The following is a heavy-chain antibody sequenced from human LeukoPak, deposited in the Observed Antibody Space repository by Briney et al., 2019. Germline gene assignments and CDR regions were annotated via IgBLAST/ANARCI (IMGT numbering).Heavy chain of an antibody. D-gene: IGHD3-10*01. CDR1: GFTFSDYY. V-gene: IGHV3-11*01. CDR3: ARAEVRGVIGY. Sequence: KPGGSLRLSCAASGFTFSDYYMSWIRQAPGKGPQWLAYSSTSGSITYYADSVKGRFTISRDNAKNSLYLQMNSLRAEDTAVYYCARAEVRGVIGYWGQGTLVTVSS. CDR2: SSTSGSIT. J-gene: IGHJ4*02.